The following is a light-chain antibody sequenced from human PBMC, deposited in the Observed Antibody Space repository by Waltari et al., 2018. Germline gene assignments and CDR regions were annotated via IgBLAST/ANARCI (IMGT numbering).Light chain of an antibody. Sequence: QSALTQPASVSGSPGKAITIPCTGPSGAVGGHNYSSWYQQHPGKAPNLMIYAVSNRPSWFSNRFSGSKSCNTASLTISGLQAEDEADYYCSSYISSSTLELFGGGTSLTVL. CDR1: SGAVGGHNY. V-gene: IGLV2-14*03. CDR3: SSYISSSTLEL. J-gene: IGLJ2*01. CDR2: AVS.